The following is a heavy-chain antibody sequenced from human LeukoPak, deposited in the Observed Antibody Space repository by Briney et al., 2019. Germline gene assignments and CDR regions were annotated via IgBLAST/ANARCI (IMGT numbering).Heavy chain of an antibody. Sequence: GGSLRLSCAASGITISSHWMNWVRQAPGKGLEWVSSISSSSSYIYYADSVKGRFTISRDNAKNSLYLQMNSLRAEDTAVYYCARETDNTWAYAFDIWGQGTMVTVSS. J-gene: IGHJ3*02. D-gene: IGHD1-14*01. CDR2: ISSSSSYI. CDR1: GITISSHW. V-gene: IGHV3-21*01. CDR3: ARETDNTWAYAFDI.